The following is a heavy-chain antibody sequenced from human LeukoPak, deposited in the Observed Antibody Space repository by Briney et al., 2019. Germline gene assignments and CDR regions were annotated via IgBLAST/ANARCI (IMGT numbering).Heavy chain of an antibody. CDR3: ARVSQVDDYYDSAVQDAMDL. CDR1: GFTFSGHS. D-gene: IGHD3-22*01. Sequence: TGGSLRLSCAASGFTFSGHSVNWVRQAPGKGLEWVSSISSGGSYIFYADSVKGRFTISRDNAKNSVYLQMNNLRGDDTAVYYCARVSQVDDYYDSAVQDAMDLWGQGTMVIVSS. CDR2: ISSGGSYI. V-gene: IGHV3-21*01. J-gene: IGHJ3*01.